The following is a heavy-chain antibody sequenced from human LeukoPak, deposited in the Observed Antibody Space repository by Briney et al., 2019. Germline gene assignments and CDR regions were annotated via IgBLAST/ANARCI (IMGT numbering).Heavy chain of an antibody. J-gene: IGHJ4*02. CDR1: GFTFSDYY. V-gene: IGHV3-11*01. CDR3: ARDDRYYYDSSGPRDY. CDR2: ISSSGSTI. Sequence: PGGSLRLSCAASGFTFSDYYMSWIRQAPGKGLEWVSYISSSGSTIYYADSVKGRFTISRDNAKNSLYLQMNSLRAEDTAVYYCARDDRYYYDSSGPRDYWGQGTLVTVSS. D-gene: IGHD3-22*01.